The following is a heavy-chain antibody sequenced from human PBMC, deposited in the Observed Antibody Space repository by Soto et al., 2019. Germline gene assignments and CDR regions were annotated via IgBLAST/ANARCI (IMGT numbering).Heavy chain of an antibody. Sequence: QVQLVESGGGVVQPGRSLRLSCAASGFTFNSYAMHWVRQAPGKGLEWVAVISYDASTKYYADSVKGRFTISRDNSKNKQYLQVNSLSAEDTPVYYCATSSYGYVSTYYFDYWGQGTLVTVSS. V-gene: IGHV3-30*03. J-gene: IGHJ4*02. CDR3: ATSSYGYVSTYYFDY. CDR2: ISYDASTK. CDR1: GFTFNSYA. D-gene: IGHD5-18*01.